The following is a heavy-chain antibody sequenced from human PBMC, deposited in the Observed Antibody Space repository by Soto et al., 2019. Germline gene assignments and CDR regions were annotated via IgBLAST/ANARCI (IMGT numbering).Heavy chain of an antibody. CDR1: GFSVTSNY. CDR2: IDIGGNT. Sequence: EVQVVESGGGLVQPGGSLRLSCAASGFSVTSNYMNWVRQAPGKGLEWVSIIDIGGNTYYADSVKDRFTISRDNSRNTFYLQMDSLRAEDTAVYYCARGRGSTGYLGREHYFDPWGQGTLVTVSP. D-gene: IGHD2-2*01. CDR3: ARGRGSTGYLGREHYFDP. J-gene: IGHJ4*02. V-gene: IGHV3-66*01.